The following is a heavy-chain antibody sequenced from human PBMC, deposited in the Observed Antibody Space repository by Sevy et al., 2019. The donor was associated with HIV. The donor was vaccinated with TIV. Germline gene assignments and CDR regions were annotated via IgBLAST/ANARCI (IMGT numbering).Heavy chain of an antibody. CDR3: AGPRLTYNSGWSYYDH. Sequence: SDTLSLTCTVSGASISSSGYYWGWIRQPPGKGLEWIASIRYSGSTYYNPSLRSRVTISADASKNQFSLKLNSVTAADTAVYYCAGPRLTYNSGWSYYDHWGQGTVVTVSS. V-gene: IGHV4-39*01. D-gene: IGHD6-19*01. CDR1: GASISSSGYY. J-gene: IGHJ4*02. CDR2: IRYSGST.